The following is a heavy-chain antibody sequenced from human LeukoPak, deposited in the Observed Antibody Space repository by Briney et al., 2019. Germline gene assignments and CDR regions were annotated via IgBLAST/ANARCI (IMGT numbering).Heavy chain of an antibody. CDR1: GGTFSSYA. V-gene: IGHV1-69*04. CDR2: IIPILGIA. CDR3: AVVSDDMAILDY. Sequence: SVKVFCKASGGTFSSYAISWVRQAPGQGLEWMGRIIPILGIANYAQKFQGRVTITADKSTSTAYMELSSLRSEDTAVYYCAVVSDDMAILDYWGQGTLVTVSS. D-gene: IGHD2/OR15-2a*01. J-gene: IGHJ4*02.